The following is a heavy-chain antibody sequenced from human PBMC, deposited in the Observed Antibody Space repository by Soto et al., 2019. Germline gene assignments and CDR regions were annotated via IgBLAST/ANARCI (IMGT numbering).Heavy chain of an antibody. V-gene: IGHV4-39*01. CDR3: ARHAGPDYYGSGSHTFDY. CDR1: GGSISSSSYY. J-gene: IGHJ4*02. Sequence: QLQLQESGPGLVKPSETLSLTCTVSGGSISSSSYYWGWIRQPPGKGLEWIGSIYYSGSTYYNPYLKSRVTISVDTSRNQFSLKLSSVTAADTAVYYCARHAGPDYYGSGSHTFDYWGQGTLVTVSS. D-gene: IGHD3-10*01. CDR2: IYYSGST.